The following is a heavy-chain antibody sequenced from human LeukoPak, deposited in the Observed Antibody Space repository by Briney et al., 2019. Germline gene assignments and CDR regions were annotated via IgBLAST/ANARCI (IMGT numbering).Heavy chain of an antibody. V-gene: IGHV4-34*01. J-gene: IGHJ6*02. CDR3: ARVFYYYYGMDV. CDR2: INHSGST. CDR1: GGSFSGYY. Sequence: SETLSLTCAVYGGSFSGYYWSWIRQPPGKGLEWIGEINHSGSTNYNPSLKSRVTISVYTSKNQFSLKLSSVTAADTAVYYCARVFYYYYGMDVWGQGTTVTVSS.